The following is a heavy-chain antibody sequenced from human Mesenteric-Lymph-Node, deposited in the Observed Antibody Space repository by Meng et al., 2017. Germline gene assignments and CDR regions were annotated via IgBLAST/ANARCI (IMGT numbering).Heavy chain of an antibody. V-gene: IGHV4-4*02. CDR1: GGSISRSDW. CDR2: TSHSGST. J-gene: IGHJ4*02. D-gene: IGHD3-22*01. Sequence: QVQRQESGPGLVKPSETLSLTCAVSGGSISRSDWWSWVRQPPGKGLERIGETSHSGSTNYSPSLKSRVTISLDKSKNQLSLKLNSVTAADTAVYYCASSDYYRSDYWGQGTLVTVSS. CDR3: ASSDYYRSDY.